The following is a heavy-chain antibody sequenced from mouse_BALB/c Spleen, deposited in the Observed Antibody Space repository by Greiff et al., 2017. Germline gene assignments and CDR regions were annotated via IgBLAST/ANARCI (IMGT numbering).Heavy chain of an antibody. Sequence: EVKLVESGGGLVQPGGSRKLSCAASGFTFSSFGMHWVRQAPEKGLEWVAYISSGSSTIYYADTVKGRFTISRDNPKNTLILQMTSLRSEDTAMYYCARDSFAYWGQGTLVTVSA. V-gene: IGHV5-17*02. CDR2: ISSGSSTI. CDR3: ARDSFAY. J-gene: IGHJ3*01. CDR1: GFTFSSFG.